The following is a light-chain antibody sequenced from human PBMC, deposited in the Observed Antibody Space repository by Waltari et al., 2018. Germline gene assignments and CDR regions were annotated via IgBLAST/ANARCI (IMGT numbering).Light chain of an antibody. CDR1: QSVLYSANNKDY. Sequence: DIVMTQSPDFLAVSLGERATINCKSSQSVLYSANNKDYLTWYQQKPGQPPELLIYWASTRESGVPDRFSGSGSGTDFTLTISRLQAEDVAVYYCQQYYSFPQTFGQGTKVEIK. V-gene: IGKV4-1*01. CDR3: QQYYSFPQT. J-gene: IGKJ1*01. CDR2: WAS.